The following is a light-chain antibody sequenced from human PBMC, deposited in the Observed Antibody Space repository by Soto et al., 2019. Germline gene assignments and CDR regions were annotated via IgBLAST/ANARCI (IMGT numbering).Light chain of an antibody. CDR1: QSINSY. CDR3: QQRSNWPPYT. V-gene: IGKV3-11*01. Sequence: EIVLTQSPDTLSLSPGERATLSCRASQSINSYLAWYQQKPGQAPRLLIYDASNRATGVPARFSGSGSGTDFPLTISSLEPEDFAVYYCQQRSNWPPYTFGQGTKLEIK. CDR2: DAS. J-gene: IGKJ2*01.